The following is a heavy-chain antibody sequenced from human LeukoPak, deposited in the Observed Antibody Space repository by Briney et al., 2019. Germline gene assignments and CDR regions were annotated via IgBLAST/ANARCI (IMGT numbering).Heavy chain of an antibody. D-gene: IGHD3-22*01. CDR2: IIPIFGTA. Sequence: ASVKVSCKASGGTFSSYAISWVRQAPGQGLEWMGGIIPIFGTANYAQKFQGRVTITADEPTSTAYMELSSLRSEDTAVYYCARPALRYYDSSGYYYTFDYWGQGTLVTVSS. CDR1: GGTFSSYA. CDR3: ARPALRYYDSSGYYYTFDY. J-gene: IGHJ4*02. V-gene: IGHV1-69*13.